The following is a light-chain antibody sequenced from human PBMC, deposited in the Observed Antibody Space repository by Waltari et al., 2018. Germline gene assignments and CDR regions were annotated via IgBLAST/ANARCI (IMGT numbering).Light chain of an antibody. CDR1: SSKIGNNY. J-gene: IGLJ1*01. Sequence: QSVLTQPPSVSAAPGQTVTISCSADSSKIGNNYVSCYQHFPGTAPKLLIYENNRRPSGIPDRFSGSKSGTSATLGITGLQTGDEADYYCGTWDASLGGIFGTGTKVTVL. CDR3: GTWDASLGGI. CDR2: ENN. V-gene: IGLV1-51*02.